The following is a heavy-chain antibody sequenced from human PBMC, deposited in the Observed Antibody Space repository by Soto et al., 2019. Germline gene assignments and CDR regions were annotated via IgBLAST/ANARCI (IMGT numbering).Heavy chain of an antibody. Sequence: ASVKVSCKASGYTFTNYDLHWVRQAPGQRLEWMGWINAGNGDTKYSENFQGRVTITRDTSASTVYLDLSSLSSEDTAFYYCARTGHSGSYDYWGQGTLVTVSS. J-gene: IGHJ4*02. D-gene: IGHD3-22*01. CDR2: INAGNGDT. CDR1: GYTFTNYD. V-gene: IGHV1-3*01. CDR3: ARTGHSGSYDY.